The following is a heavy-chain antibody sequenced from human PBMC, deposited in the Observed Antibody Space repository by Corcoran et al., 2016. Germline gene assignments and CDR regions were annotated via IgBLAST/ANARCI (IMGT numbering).Heavy chain of an antibody. Sequence: QVQLQESGPGLVKPSGTLSLTCAVSGGSISSSNWWSWVHQPPGKGLEWIGEINHSGSTNYNPSLKSRVTISVDTSKNQFSLKLSSVTAAETAVYYCAGTRVRWERNYFDLWGRGTLVTVSS. V-gene: IGHV4-4*02. J-gene: IGHJ2*01. CDR2: INHSGST. D-gene: IGHD1-26*01. CDR1: GGSISSSNW. CDR3: AGTRVRWERNYFDL.